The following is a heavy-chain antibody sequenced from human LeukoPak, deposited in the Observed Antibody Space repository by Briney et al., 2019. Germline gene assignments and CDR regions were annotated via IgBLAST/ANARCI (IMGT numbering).Heavy chain of an antibody. CDR1: GGSISSGGYY. CDR3: ASLTSHYYDSSGYPY. J-gene: IGHJ4*02. CDR2: IYYSGST. Sequence: SQTLSLTCTVSGGSISSGGYYWSWIRQHPGKGLEWIGYIYYSGSTYHNPSLKSRVTISVDTSKNQFSLKLSSVTAADTAVYYCASLTSHYYDSSGYPYWCQGTLVTVSS. V-gene: IGHV4-31*03. D-gene: IGHD3-22*01.